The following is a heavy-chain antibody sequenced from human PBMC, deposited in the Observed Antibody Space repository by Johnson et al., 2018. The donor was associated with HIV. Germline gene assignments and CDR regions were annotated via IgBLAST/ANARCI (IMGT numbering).Heavy chain of an antibody. V-gene: IGHV3-66*02. D-gene: IGHD3-10*01. CDR3: ARASGEWDAFDI. Sequence: VQLVESGGGLVQPGASLRLSCAASGFTVSSNYMSWVRQAPGEGLAWVSVIFSGGSTYYADSVKGRFTISRDNSKNTLYLQMNSLRAEDMAVYYCARASGEWDAFDIWGQGTVVTVSS. CDR2: IFSGGST. J-gene: IGHJ3*02. CDR1: GFTVSSNY.